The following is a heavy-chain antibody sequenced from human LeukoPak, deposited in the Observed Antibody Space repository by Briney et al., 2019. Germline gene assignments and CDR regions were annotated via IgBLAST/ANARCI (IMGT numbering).Heavy chain of an antibody. CDR2: ITGSGDTT. CDR3: VKDYSTIAAAANPLFDY. V-gene: IGHV3-23*01. Sequence: GGSLRLSCAASGFTFSSYAGTWVRQAPGKGLEWVSGITGSGDTTFYADSVKGRFTISRDNSKNTLYLQMHSLRAEDTAVYYCVKDYSTIAAAANPLFDYWGQGALVTVSS. CDR1: GFTFSSYA. J-gene: IGHJ4*02. D-gene: IGHD6-13*01.